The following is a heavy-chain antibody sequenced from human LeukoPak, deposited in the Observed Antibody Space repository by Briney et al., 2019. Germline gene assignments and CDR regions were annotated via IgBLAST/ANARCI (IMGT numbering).Heavy chain of an antibody. Sequence: SETLSLTCTVSGGSISSYYWSWIRQPPGKGLEWIGYIYYSGSTNYNPSLKSRVTISVDTSKNQFSLELSSVTAADTAVYYCASDYGGNSRDFYYYYMDVWGKGTTVTVSS. D-gene: IGHD4-23*01. CDR1: GGSISSYY. V-gene: IGHV4-59*01. J-gene: IGHJ6*03. CDR2: IYYSGST. CDR3: ASDYGGNSRDFYYYYMDV.